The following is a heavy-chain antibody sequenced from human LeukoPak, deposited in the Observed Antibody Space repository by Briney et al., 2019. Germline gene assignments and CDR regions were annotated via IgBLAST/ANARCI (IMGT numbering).Heavy chain of an antibody. CDR1: HGSISDSSYY. CDR2: VYYSGST. D-gene: IGHD6-13*01. CDR3: ARDQMAAGGNNWFDP. Sequence: SETLSLTCTVSHGSISDSSYYWGWIRQPPGKGLEWIGSVYYSGSTYYNPSLKSRVTISADTSKTQFSLKLSSVTAADTAVYYCARDQMAAGGNNWFDPWGQGTLVTVSS. V-gene: IGHV4-39*02. J-gene: IGHJ5*02.